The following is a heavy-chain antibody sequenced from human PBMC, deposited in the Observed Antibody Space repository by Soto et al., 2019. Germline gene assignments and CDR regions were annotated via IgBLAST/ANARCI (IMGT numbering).Heavy chain of an antibody. J-gene: IGHJ4*02. Sequence: EVQLLGSGGGSVQPGGSLRLSCAASGFTFSNYGMTWVRQAPGKGLEWLSATSDGSTFYRESVKGRFTMSRDDSINMLFLHMSSLRSDDTATYYCGRLVPGTWFGDYWGQGILVSVSS. CDR1: GFTFSNYG. D-gene: IGHD6-19*01. CDR2: TSDGST. V-gene: IGHV3-23*01. CDR3: GRLVPGTWFGDY.